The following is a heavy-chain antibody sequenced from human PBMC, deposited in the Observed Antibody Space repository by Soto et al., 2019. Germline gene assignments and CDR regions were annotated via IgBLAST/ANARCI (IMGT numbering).Heavy chain of an antibody. J-gene: IGHJ4*02. CDR1: GDSISTFY. D-gene: IGHD3-22*01. CDR2: VYYTGST. Sequence: SETLSLTCTVSGDSISTFYWGWMRQSPGKELEWIGYVYYTGSTNYNPSLKSRVTISVDRSKNQFSLKLTSANAADTAVYYCARGRTVRNYADDSSDYFYFSDYWGQGTQVTVSS. V-gene: IGHV4-59*01. CDR3: ARGRTVRNYADDSSDYFYFSDY.